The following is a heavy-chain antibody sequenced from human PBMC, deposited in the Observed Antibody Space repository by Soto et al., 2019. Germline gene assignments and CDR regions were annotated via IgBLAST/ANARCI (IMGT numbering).Heavy chain of an antibody. CDR2: INPNSGNI. CDR3: ARGRASGSYYLLDY. Sequence: QVQLVQSGAEVKKPGASVKVSCKASGNTFTSYDINWVRQATGHGLEWMGWINPNSGNIGYAQKFQGRVTMTRDTAIRNAYMEVSRLRSDDTAVYYCARGRASGSYYLLDYWGQGTLVTVSS. CDR1: GNTFTSYD. D-gene: IGHD3-10*01. J-gene: IGHJ4*02. V-gene: IGHV1-8*01.